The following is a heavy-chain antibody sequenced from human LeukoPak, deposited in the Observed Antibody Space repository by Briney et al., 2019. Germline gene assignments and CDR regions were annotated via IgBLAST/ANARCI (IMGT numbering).Heavy chain of an antibody. CDR1: GFTFSSYA. J-gene: IGHJ6*03. CDR3: ASCRIPYYYMDV. V-gene: IGHV3-23*01. D-gene: IGHD2-15*01. Sequence: GGSLRFSCAASGFTFSSYAMSWVRQAPGKGLEWVSAISGSGGSTYYADSVKGRFTISRDNSKNTLYLQMNSLRAEDTAVYYCASCRIPYYYMDVWGKGTTVTVSS. CDR2: ISGSGGST.